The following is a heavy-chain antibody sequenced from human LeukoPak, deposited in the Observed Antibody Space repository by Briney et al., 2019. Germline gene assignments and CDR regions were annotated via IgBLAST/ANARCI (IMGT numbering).Heavy chain of an antibody. CDR2: IRSDGINK. V-gene: IGHV3-30*02. Sequence: QSGGSLRLSCAASGFIFSDNGMHWVRQAPGKGLEWVALIRSDGINKYYADSVKGRFTISRDNSKNTLYLQMNSLRAEDTAVYYCAKFRGYSYGPIGYWGQGTLVTVSS. CDR3: AKFRGYSYGPIGY. D-gene: IGHD5-18*01. CDR1: GFIFSDNG. J-gene: IGHJ4*02.